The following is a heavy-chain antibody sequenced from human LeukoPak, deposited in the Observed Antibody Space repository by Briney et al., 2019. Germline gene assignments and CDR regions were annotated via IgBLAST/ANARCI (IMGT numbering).Heavy chain of an antibody. J-gene: IGHJ4*02. Sequence: QAGGSLRLSCAASGFTFSSYDMNWVRQAPGKGLEWVSYISSSGSTIYYADSVKGRFTISRDNAKNSLYLQMNSLRAEDTAVYYCARDVGEEHYYDSSGPIIGWGQGTLVTVSS. CDR3: ARDVGEEHYYDSSGPIIG. CDR1: GFTFSSYD. V-gene: IGHV3-48*03. CDR2: ISSSGSTI. D-gene: IGHD3-22*01.